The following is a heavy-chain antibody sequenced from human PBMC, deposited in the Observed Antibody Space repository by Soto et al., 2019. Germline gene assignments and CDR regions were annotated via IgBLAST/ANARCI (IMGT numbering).Heavy chain of an antibody. J-gene: IGHJ4*02. CDR2: FYYSGST. D-gene: IGHD6-6*01. V-gene: IGHV4-31*02. Sequence: TRCFTVTVSDGSIRSAGYYWRWGSQHPGNGVEWIGSFYYSGSTNYNPSLKSRVTISVDTSKNQFSLKLSSVTAADTAVYYCARYSSSSSYWGQGTLVTVSS. CDR3: ARYSSSSSY. CDR1: DGSIRSAGYY.